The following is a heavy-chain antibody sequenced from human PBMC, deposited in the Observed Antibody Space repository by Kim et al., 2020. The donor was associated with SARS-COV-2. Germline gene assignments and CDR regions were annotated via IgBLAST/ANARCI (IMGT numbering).Heavy chain of an antibody. CDR1: GYTFTSYY. V-gene: IGHV1-46*01. D-gene: IGHD3-22*01. Sequence: ASVKVSCKASGYTFTSYYMHWVRQAPGQGLEWMGIINPSGGSTSYAQKFQGRVTMTRDTSTSTVYMELSSLRSEDTAVYYCARGSYYDSSGYFYYYYGMDVWGQGTTVTVSS. CDR3: ARGSYYDSSGYFYYYYGMDV. CDR2: INPSGGST. J-gene: IGHJ6*02.